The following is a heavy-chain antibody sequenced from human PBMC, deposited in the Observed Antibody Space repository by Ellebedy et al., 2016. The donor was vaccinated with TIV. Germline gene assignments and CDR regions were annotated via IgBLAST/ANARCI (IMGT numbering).Heavy chain of an antibody. D-gene: IGHD6-13*01. J-gene: IGHJ6*02. CDR2: INPDSGVT. V-gene: IGHV1-2*02. Sequence: ASVKVSCKASGYTFTAYYMHWVRQAPGQGLEWMGWINPDSGVTNFAQKFQVRVTMTRDTSVNTAYMELSRLESDDTAVYYCARVIRGSSGMDVWGQGTTVTVS. CDR3: ARVIRGSSGMDV. CDR1: GYTFTAYY.